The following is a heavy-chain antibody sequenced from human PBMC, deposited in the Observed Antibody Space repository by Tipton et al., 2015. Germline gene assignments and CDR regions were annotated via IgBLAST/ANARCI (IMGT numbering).Heavy chain of an antibody. J-gene: IGHJ4*02. Sequence: SLRLSCAASGFIFDDYSMNWVRQAPGKGLEWLSYISRFGSTIYQADSVKGRFNIFRDNERESLYLQMNSLRGEDTGIYYCVRATYSSESSGYYCPIDFWGQGTLVTVSS. V-gene: IGHV3-48*01. D-gene: IGHD3-22*01. CDR3: VRATYSSESSGYYCPIDF. CDR2: ISRFGSTI. CDR1: GFIFDDYS.